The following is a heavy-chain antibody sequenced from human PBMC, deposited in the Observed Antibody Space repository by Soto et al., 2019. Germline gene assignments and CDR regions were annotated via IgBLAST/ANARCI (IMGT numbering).Heavy chain of an antibody. CDR2: IYHSGST. V-gene: IGHV4-4*02. CDR3: ARATCSGGSCYLGNWFDP. CDR1: GGSISSSNW. D-gene: IGHD2-15*01. J-gene: IGHJ5*02. Sequence: SETLSLTCAVSGGSISSSNWWSWVRQPPGKGLEWIGEIYHSGSTNYNPSLKSRVTISVDKSKNQFSLKLSPVTAADTAVYYCARATCSGGSCYLGNWFDPWGQGTLVTVSS.